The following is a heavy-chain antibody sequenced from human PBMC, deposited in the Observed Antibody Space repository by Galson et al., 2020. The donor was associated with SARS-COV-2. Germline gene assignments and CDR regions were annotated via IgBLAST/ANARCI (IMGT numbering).Heavy chain of an antibody. Sequence: GGSLRLSCTASGFTFGDYAMSWFRQAPGKGLEWVGFIRSKAYGGTTEYAASVKGRFTISRDDSKSIAYLQMNSLKTEDTAVYYCTRDLGYSSSWYVDYWGQGTLVTVSS. D-gene: IGHD6-13*01. V-gene: IGHV3-49*03. CDR2: IRSKAYGGTT. J-gene: IGHJ4*02. CDR3: TRDLGYSSSWYVDY. CDR1: GFTFGDYA.